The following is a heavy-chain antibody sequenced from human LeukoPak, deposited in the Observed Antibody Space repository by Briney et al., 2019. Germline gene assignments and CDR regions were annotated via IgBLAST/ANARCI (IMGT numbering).Heavy chain of an antibody. D-gene: IGHD2-2*01. CDR2: INHSGST. J-gene: IGHJ5*02. CDR1: GGSISSSNW. V-gene: IGHV4-4*02. CDR3: ARRVVVPAAITRDNWFDP. Sequence: SGTLSLTCAVSGGSISSSNWWSWVRQPPGKGLEWIGEINHSGSTNYNPSLKSRVTISLDTSKNQFSLKVSSVTAADTAVYYCARRVVVPAAITRDNWFDPWGQGTLVTVSS.